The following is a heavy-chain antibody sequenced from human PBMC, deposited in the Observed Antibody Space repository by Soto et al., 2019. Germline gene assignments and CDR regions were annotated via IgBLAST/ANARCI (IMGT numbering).Heavy chain of an antibody. Sequence: PGGSLRLSCAASGITFNNYAMHWVRQAPGKGLEWVTFISYDGSSKYYADSVTGHFTISRDNSRNTLYLQMNSLRAEDTAVYYCARGDGYIYGNTFDSWGQGTLVTVSS. J-gene: IGHJ4*02. CDR2: ISYDGSSK. D-gene: IGHD5-18*01. V-gene: IGHV3-30*04. CDR3: ARGDGYIYGNTFDS. CDR1: GITFNNYA.